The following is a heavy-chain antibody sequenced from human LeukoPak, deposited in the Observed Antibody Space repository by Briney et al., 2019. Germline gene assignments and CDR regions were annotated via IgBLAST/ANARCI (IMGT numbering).Heavy chain of an antibody. CDR1: GFTFSSYS. Sequence: TGGSLRLSCAASGFTFSSYSMNWVRQAPGKGLEWVSSISSSSSYIYYADSVKGRFTISRDNAKNSLYLQMNSLRAEDTAVYSCARTLEYSSDAFDIWGQGTMVTVSS. J-gene: IGHJ3*02. CDR3: ARTLEYSSDAFDI. CDR2: ISSSSSYI. V-gene: IGHV3-21*01. D-gene: IGHD6-6*01.